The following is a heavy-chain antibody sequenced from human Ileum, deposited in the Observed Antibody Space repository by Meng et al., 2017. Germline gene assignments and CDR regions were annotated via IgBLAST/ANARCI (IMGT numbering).Heavy chain of an antibody. CDR3: AREAHLAAFGH. CDR1: VDSGSSESAA. CDR2: TYCGSKGYN. Sequence: SNTLSSSCDRSVDSGSSESAACDWIGQSPSRGREWMGRTYCGSKGYNEYALSVNSRITVNPDTSKNQISLQLNSVAPDDTAVYYCAREAHLAAFGHWGQGTLVTVSS. D-gene: IGHD6-25*01. V-gene: IGHV6-1*01. J-gene: IGHJ4*02.